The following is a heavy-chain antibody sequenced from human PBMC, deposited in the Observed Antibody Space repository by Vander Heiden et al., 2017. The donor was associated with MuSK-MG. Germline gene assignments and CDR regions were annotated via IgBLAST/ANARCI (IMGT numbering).Heavy chain of an antibody. CDR3: ARGYFFDF. V-gene: IGHV3-7*03. Sequence: EVQLVESGGGLVQPGWSLRLSCVVSGFTFRRYWMNWVRQAPGKGLEWVANIKDDGSEKYYVDSVKGRFTISRDNAKNSLFLQMNSLRAEDTAMYYCARGYFFDFWGQGTLVTVSS. CDR2: IKDDGSEK. J-gene: IGHJ4*02. CDR1: GFTFRRYW.